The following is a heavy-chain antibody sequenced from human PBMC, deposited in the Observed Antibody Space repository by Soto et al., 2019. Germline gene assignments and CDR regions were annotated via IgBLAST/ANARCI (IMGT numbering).Heavy chain of an antibody. J-gene: IGHJ4*02. Sequence: WTWIRQHPGKGLEWIGYIHYSGTTYYNPSLKSRPTISMDTSENQFSLELTSVTAADTAIYFCASGHDAYKVRYWGQGTLVTVSS. CDR2: IHYSGTT. CDR3: ASGHDAYKVRY. V-gene: IGHV4-31*02. D-gene: IGHD1-1*01.